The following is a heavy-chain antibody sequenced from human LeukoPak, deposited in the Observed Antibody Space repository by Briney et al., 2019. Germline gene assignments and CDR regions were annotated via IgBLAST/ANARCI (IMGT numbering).Heavy chain of an antibody. D-gene: IGHD4-17*01. J-gene: IGHJ4*02. Sequence: ASVKVSCKASGYTFTSYGISWVRQAPGQGLEWMGWISAYNGNTNYAQKLQGRVTMTTDTSTSTAYMELRSLRSDDTAVCYCARDLPYGDYPTRFDYWGQGTLVTVSS. CDR2: ISAYNGNT. CDR3: ARDLPYGDYPTRFDY. CDR1: GYTFTSYG. V-gene: IGHV1-18*01.